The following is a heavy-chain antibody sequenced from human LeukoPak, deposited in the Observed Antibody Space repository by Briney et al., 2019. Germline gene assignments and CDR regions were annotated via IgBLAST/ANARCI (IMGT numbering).Heavy chain of an antibody. CDR1: GFTFSDYY. CDR2: ISGSGGHT. Sequence: GGSLRLSCAASGFTFSDYYMSWIRQAPGKGLEWVSYISGSGGHTTYADSVKGRFTISRDNAKNSLYLQMNSLRAEDTAVYYCAKDRGCCRGGSCYFIDYWGQGTLVTVSS. CDR3: AKDRGCCRGGSCYFIDY. V-gene: IGHV3-11*05. J-gene: IGHJ4*02. D-gene: IGHD2-15*01.